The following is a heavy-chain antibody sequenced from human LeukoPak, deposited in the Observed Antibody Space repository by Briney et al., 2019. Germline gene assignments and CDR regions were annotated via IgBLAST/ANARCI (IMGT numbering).Heavy chain of an antibody. Sequence: PSETLSLTCTVSGGSISSSSYYWGWIRQPPGKGLEWIGSIYYSGSTYYNPSLKSRVTISVDTSKNQFSLKLSSVTAADTAVYYCARVTRDYYDSSGYYADYWGQGTLVTVSS. V-gene: IGHV4-39*07. D-gene: IGHD3-22*01. J-gene: IGHJ4*02. CDR1: GGSISSSSYY. CDR2: IYYSGST. CDR3: ARVTRDYYDSSGYYADY.